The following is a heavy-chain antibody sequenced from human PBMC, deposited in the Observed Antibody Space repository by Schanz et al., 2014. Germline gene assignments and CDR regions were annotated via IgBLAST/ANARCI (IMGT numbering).Heavy chain of an antibody. Sequence: EVQLVESGGGLVQPGGSLRLSCEASEFTFSSYKMNWVRQAPGKGLEWVLSISSSGSYIYYADSVKGRFSISRDNAKNSLYLQMNSLRAEDTAVYYCAREQIMAAAGLVDYWGRGTLVTVSS. CDR3: AREQIMAAAGLVDY. J-gene: IGHJ4*01. D-gene: IGHD6-13*01. CDR1: EFTFSSYK. V-gene: IGHV3-21*04. CDR2: ISSSGSYI.